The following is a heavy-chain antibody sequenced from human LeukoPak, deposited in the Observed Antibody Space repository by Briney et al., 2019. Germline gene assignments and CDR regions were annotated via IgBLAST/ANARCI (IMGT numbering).Heavy chain of an antibody. Sequence: PGGSLRLSCAASGFTFSSYAMSWVRQAPGKGLEWVSAISGSGGSRYYADSVKGRFTISRDNSKNTLYLQMNSLRAEDTAVYYCAKVRPRYCSSTSCYSGTYYFDYWGQGTLVTVSS. CDR1: GFTFSSYA. CDR3: AKVRPRYCSSTSCYSGTYYFDY. D-gene: IGHD2-2*01. CDR2: ISGSGGSR. J-gene: IGHJ4*02. V-gene: IGHV3-23*01.